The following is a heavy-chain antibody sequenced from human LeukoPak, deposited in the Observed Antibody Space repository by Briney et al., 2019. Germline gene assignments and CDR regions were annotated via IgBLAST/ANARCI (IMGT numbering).Heavy chain of an antibody. CDR3: AKADTGSSGWYSRAWFFDY. D-gene: IGHD6-19*01. V-gene: IGHV3-23*01. Sequence: GGSLRLSCAASGFTFSSYAMSWVRQAPGKGLEWVPAISGSGGSTYYADSVKGRFTISRDNSKNTLYLQMNSLRAEDTAVYYCAKADTGSSGWYSRAWFFDYWGQGTLVTVSS. J-gene: IGHJ4*02. CDR2: ISGSGGST. CDR1: GFTFSSYA.